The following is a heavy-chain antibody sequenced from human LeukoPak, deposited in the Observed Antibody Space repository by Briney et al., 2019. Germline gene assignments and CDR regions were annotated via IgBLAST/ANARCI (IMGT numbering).Heavy chain of an antibody. Sequence: PGGSLRLSCAASGFTFSSYALSWVRQAPGTGLEWVSAISAGGGSTYYADSVKGRFTISRDNSKNTLYLQMNSLRAEDTAVYYCAKDGGVFSSGGNFDYWGQGTLVTVSS. CDR3: AKDGGVFSSGGNFDY. CDR2: ISAGGGST. D-gene: IGHD3-10*01. J-gene: IGHJ4*02. CDR1: GFTFSSYA. V-gene: IGHV3-23*01.